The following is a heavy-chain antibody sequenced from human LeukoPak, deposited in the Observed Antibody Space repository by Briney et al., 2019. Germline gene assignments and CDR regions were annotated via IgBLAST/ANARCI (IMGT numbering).Heavy chain of an antibody. CDR1: GFTFSSYA. D-gene: IGHD3-10*01. Sequence: GRSLRLSCAASGFTFSSYAMHWVRQAPGKGLEWVAFIRYDGSIKYYVDSVKGRFTISRDNSKNTLFLQMNSLRAEDTAVYYCAKDGRDYYVSGSHYRGVPALDYWGQGTLVTVSS. V-gene: IGHV3-30*02. J-gene: IGHJ4*02. CDR2: IRYDGSIK. CDR3: AKDGRDYYVSGSHYRGVPALDY.